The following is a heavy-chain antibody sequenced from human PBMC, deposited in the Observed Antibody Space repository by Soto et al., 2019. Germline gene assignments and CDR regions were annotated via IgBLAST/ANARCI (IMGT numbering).Heavy chain of an antibody. CDR3: ARSVIGVFGVVDYCLYF. CDR2: IHHSGST. D-gene: IGHD3-3*01. V-gene: IGHV4-34*01. CDR1: GGSFSGDY. Sequence: QVQLQQSGAGLLKPSETLSLTCAVYGGSFSGDYCSWIRQPPAKGQEWIGEIHHSGSTNYNPSRKGRDTITGDTSKPHFSLKLSSVAAADTGVYYWARSVIGVFGVVDYCLYFWGQGNTVTGAS. J-gene: IGHJ6*02.